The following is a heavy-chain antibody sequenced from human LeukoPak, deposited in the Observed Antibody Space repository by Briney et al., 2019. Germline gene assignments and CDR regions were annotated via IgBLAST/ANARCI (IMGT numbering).Heavy chain of an antibody. CDR1: GFTLSSYA. Sequence: PGRSLRLSCAASGFTLSSYAMHWVRQAPGKGLEWVSVIYSGGDTYYADSVKGRFTISRDNSKNTLYLQMNSLRAEDTAVYYCAKCGIFTVTTWYDYWGQGTLVTVSS. D-gene: IGHD4-17*01. CDR2: IYSGGDT. V-gene: IGHV3-23*03. J-gene: IGHJ4*02. CDR3: AKCGIFTVTTWYDY.